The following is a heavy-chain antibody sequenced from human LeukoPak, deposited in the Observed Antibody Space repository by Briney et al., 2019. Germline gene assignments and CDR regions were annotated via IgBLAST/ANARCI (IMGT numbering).Heavy chain of an antibody. CDR3: AKTSGGNY. Sequence: GGSLRLSCAASGFTFSTYAMNWVRRAPGKGLEWVSGISKSGDITYYADSVKGRFIVSRDNSRNTVFLQMNSLRAEDSAVYYCAKTSGGNYWGQGTLVTVSS. V-gene: IGHV3-23*01. CDR1: GFTFSTYA. CDR2: ISKSGDIT. D-gene: IGHD4-23*01. J-gene: IGHJ4*02.